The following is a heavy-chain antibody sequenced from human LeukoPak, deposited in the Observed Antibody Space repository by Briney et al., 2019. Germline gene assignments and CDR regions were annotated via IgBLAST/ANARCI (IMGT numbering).Heavy chain of an antibody. CDR3: TRDQMNY. J-gene: IGHJ4*02. D-gene: IGHD5-24*01. CDR2: IFSNGDT. CDR1: EFTVSRNY. V-gene: IGHV3-53*01. Sequence: GGSLRLSCTASEFTVSRNYMLWVRQAPGKGLEWVSLIFSNGDTHYADSVKGRFTISRDASKNTVSLQMNSLRVEDTAMYYCTRDQMNYWGQGTLVTVSS.